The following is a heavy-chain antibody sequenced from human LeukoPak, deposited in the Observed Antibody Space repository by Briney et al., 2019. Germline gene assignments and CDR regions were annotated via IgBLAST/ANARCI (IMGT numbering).Heavy chain of an antibody. CDR1: GFTFRSYW. Sequence: GGSLRLSCAASGFTFRSYWMSWVRQAPGKGLEWVANIMQDGSETYYVDSVKGRFTISRDNAKNSLYLQMNSLRAEDTAVYYCAREPGYRYFDYWGQGTLVTVSS. D-gene: IGHD6-13*01. V-gene: IGHV3-7*01. CDR3: AREPGYRYFDY. CDR2: IMQDGSET. J-gene: IGHJ4*02.